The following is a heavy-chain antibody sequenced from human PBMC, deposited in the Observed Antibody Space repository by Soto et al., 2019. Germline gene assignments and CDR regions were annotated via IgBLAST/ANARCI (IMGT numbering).Heavy chain of an antibody. CDR3: ARVTRFPDAFDI. CDR2: INHNGDS. V-gene: IGHV4-34*01. CDR1: GGSFGTSY. J-gene: IGHJ3*02. Sequence: QVHLQQWGAGLLKPSETLSLTCGVYGGSFGTSYWAWIRQSPEKGLEWIGEINHNGDSNYNPSLKRRVTISLDMSENQFSLKLTPAAAADTAVYYCARVTRFPDAFDIWGQGTPVIVSS.